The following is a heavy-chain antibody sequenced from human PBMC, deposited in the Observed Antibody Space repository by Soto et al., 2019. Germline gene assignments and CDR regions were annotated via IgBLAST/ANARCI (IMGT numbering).Heavy chain of an antibody. CDR2: ISGSGGGT. Sequence: EAQLLESGGALVQPGGSLRLSCAASGFTFNNYAMAWVRQAPAKGLEWFSAISGSGGGTYYADSVKGRFTISRDNSNKMFYLQMNSLRVEDTAIYYCAKGSAESRPYYFDSWGQGTLVTVSS. V-gene: IGHV3-23*01. CDR3: AKGSAESRPYYFDS. J-gene: IGHJ4*02. D-gene: IGHD3-22*01. CDR1: GFTFNNYA.